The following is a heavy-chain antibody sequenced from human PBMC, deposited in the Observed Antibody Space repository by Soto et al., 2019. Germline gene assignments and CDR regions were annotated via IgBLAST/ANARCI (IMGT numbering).Heavy chain of an antibody. J-gene: IGHJ4*02. V-gene: IGHV1-69*06. CDR2: IIPIFGTA. CDR3: ARTPYCTSTSFSWNYFDY. Sequence: VASVKVSCKASGGTFSSDAISWVRQAPGQGLEWMGGIIPIFGTANYAQKFQGRVTITADKSTSTAYMELSSLRSEDTAVYYCARTPYCTSTSFSWNYFDYWGQGTLVTVSS. CDR1: GGTFSSDA. D-gene: IGHD2-2*01.